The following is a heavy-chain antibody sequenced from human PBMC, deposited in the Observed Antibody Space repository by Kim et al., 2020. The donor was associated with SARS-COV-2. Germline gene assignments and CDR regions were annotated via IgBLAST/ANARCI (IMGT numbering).Heavy chain of an antibody. D-gene: IGHD6-13*01. Sequence: DSVKGRFTISRDNAKNSLYLQMNSLRAEDTAVYYCARRAPSIVAAGTGDYWGQRTLVTVSS. J-gene: IGHJ4*02. CDR3: ARRAPSIVAAGTGDY. V-gene: IGHV3-7*01.